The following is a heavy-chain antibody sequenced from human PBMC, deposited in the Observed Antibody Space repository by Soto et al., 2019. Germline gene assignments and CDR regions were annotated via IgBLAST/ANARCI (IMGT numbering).Heavy chain of an antibody. D-gene: IGHD1-26*01. V-gene: IGHV1-69*06. J-gene: IGHJ4*02. CDR3: ARAREWELQARVLAE. Sequence: QVQLVQSGAEVKKPGSSVKVSCKASGGTFSSYAISWVRQAPGKGLEGMGGIILIFGTANYAQKCQGRVTMTADKSTSTAYMELSSLRSEDTAVYYCARAREWELQARVLAEWGQGTLVTVSS. CDR1: GGTFSSYA. CDR2: IILIFGTA.